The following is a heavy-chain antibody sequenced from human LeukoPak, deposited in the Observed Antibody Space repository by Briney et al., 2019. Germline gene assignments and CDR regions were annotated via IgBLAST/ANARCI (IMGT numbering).Heavy chain of an antibody. V-gene: IGHV3-21*04. CDR1: GFTFSSYS. Sequence: VKPGGSLRLSCAASGFTFSSYSMNWVRQAPGKGLEWVSSISSSSSYIYYADSVKGRFTISRDNAKNSLYLQMNSLRAEDTAVYYCAKDRAPSYYYVLDYWGQGTLVTVSS. J-gene: IGHJ4*02. CDR2: ISSSSSYI. CDR3: AKDRAPSYYYVLDY. D-gene: IGHD3-10*02.